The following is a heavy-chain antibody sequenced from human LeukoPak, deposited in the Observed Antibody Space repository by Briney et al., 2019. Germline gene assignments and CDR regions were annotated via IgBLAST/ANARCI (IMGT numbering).Heavy chain of an antibody. J-gene: IGHJ1*01. CDR2: ISWNSGSI. V-gene: IGHV3-9*01. CDR3: AKEVDAEYFQH. CDR1: GFTFDDYA. D-gene: IGHD2-2*01. Sequence: GGSLRLSCAASGFTFDDYAMHWVRQAPGKGLEWVSGISWNSGSIGYADSVKGRFTISRDNAKNSLYLQMNSLRAEDTALYYCAKEVDAEYFQHWGQGTLVTVSS.